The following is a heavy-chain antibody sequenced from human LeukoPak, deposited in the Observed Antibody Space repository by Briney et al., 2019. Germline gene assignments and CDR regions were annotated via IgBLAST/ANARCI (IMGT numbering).Heavy chain of an antibody. J-gene: IGHJ5*02. CDR3: ARGLNYDFWSGYLNWFDP. D-gene: IGHD3-3*01. Sequence: NPSETLSLTCTVSGGSISSGSYYWSWIRQPAGKGLEWIGRIYTSGSTNYNPSLKSRVTISVDTSKNQFSLKLSSVTAADTAVYYCARGLNYDFWSGYLNWFDPWGQGTLVTVSS. V-gene: IGHV4-61*02. CDR1: GGSISSGSYY. CDR2: IYTSGST.